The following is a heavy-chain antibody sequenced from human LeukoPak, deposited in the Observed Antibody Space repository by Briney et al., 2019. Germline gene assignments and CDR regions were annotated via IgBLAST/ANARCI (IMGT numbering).Heavy chain of an antibody. D-gene: IGHD2-2*02. CDR2: IYYSGST. V-gene: IGHV4-39*01. CDR1: GGSISSSSYY. Sequence: SETLSLTCTVSGGSISSSSYYWGWIRQPPGKGLEWIGSIYYSGSTYYNPSLKSRVTISVDTSKNQFSLKLSSVTAADTAVYYCARRGYCSSTSCNSYYYYYYMDVWGKGTTVTISS. J-gene: IGHJ6*03. CDR3: ARRGYCSSTSCNSYYYYYYMDV.